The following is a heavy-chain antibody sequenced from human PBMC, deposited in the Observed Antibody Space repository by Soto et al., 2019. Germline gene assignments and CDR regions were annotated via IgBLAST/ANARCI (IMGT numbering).Heavy chain of an antibody. CDR2: VFSSGST. CDR3: ARVAFSYFGMDV. J-gene: IGHJ6*02. D-gene: IGHD3-3*02. CDR1: GGAISSYY. Sequence: PSETLSLTCSVPGGAISSYYWSWVRQPAGKGLEWIGRVFSSGSTNYSASLKSRVTMSIDTSKNEVSLTLRSVTAADTAVYYCARVAFSYFGMDVWGPGTTVTVSS. V-gene: IGHV4-4*07.